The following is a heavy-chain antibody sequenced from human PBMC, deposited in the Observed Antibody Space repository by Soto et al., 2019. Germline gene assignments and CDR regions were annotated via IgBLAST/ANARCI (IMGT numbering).Heavy chain of an antibody. CDR1: GGTFSSYA. CDR3: ARSSIAAAGTPYYYYYYGMDV. J-gene: IGHJ6*02. V-gene: IGHV1-69*13. D-gene: IGHD6-13*01. CDR2: IIPIFGTA. Sequence: SVKVSCKASGGTFSSYAISWVRQAPGQGLEWLGGIIPIFGTANYAQKFQGRATITADESTSTAYMELSSLRSEDTAVYYCARSSIAAAGTPYYYYYYGMDVWGQGTTVTVSS.